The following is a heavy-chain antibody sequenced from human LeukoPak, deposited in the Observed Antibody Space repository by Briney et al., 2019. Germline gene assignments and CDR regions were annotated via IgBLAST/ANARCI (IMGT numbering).Heavy chain of an antibody. D-gene: IGHD3-10*01. CDR2: ISGSGGST. CDR3: AKGVRGVLGYCYYGMDV. Sequence: GGSLRLSCAASGFTFSSYAMSWVRQAPGKGLEWVSAISGSGGSTYYADSVKGRFTISRDNSKNTLYLQMNSLRAEDTAVYYCAKGVRGVLGYCYYGMDVWGQGTTVTVSS. V-gene: IGHV3-23*01. CDR1: GFTFSSYA. J-gene: IGHJ6*02.